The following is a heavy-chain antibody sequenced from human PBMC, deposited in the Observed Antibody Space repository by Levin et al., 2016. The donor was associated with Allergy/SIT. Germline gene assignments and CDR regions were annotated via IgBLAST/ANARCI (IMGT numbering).Heavy chain of an antibody. J-gene: IGHJ2*01. CDR3: ARKKAAIAVAKGWYFDL. D-gene: IGHD6-19*01. Sequence: RQAPGKGLEWIGEINHSGSTNYNPSLKSRVTISVDTSKNQFSLKLSSVTAADTAVYYCARKKAAIAVAKGWYFDLWAVAPWSPSPQ. V-gene: IGHV4-34*01. CDR2: INHSGST.